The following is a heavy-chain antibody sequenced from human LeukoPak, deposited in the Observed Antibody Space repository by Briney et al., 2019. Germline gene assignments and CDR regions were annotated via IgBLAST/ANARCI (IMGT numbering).Heavy chain of an antibody. CDR3: AKGGDGYNYYFDY. V-gene: IGHV3-23*01. Sequence: GGSLRLSCTASGFTFSDYAMSWVRQAPGKGLEWVSGISGSGGSIRYADSVKGRFIISRDNSKNTLYLQMNSLRAEDTAVYYCAKGGDGYNYYFDYWGQETLVTVTS. CDR2: ISGSGGSI. J-gene: IGHJ4*02. D-gene: IGHD5-24*01. CDR1: GFTFSDYA.